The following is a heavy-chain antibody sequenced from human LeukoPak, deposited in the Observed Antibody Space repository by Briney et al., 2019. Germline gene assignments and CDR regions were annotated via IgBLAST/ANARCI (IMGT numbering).Heavy chain of an antibody. J-gene: IGHJ3*02. D-gene: IGHD3-22*01. CDR2: IYYSGST. CDR1: GGSISSYY. V-gene: IGHV4-59*08. CDR3: ARRQYYDSSGYYVDAFDI. Sequence: SETLSLTCTVSGGSISSYYWSWLRQPPGKGLEWIGYIYYSGSTNYNPSLKSRVTISVDTSKNQFSLKLSSVTAADTAVYYCARRQYYDSSGYYVDAFDIWGQGTMVTVSS.